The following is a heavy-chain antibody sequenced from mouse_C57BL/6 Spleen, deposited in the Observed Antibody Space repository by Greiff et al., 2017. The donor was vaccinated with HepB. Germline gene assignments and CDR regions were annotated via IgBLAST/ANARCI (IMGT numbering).Heavy chain of an antibody. Sequence: QVQLKESGAELARPGASVKLSCKASGYTFTSYGISWVKQRTGQGLEWIGEIYPRSGNTYYNEKFKGKATLTADKSSSTAYMELRSLTSEDSAVYFCARDWDGAMDYWGQGTSVTGSS. CDR2: IYPRSGNT. V-gene: IGHV1-81*01. J-gene: IGHJ4*01. CDR3: ARDWDGAMDY. D-gene: IGHD4-1*01. CDR1: GYTFTSYG.